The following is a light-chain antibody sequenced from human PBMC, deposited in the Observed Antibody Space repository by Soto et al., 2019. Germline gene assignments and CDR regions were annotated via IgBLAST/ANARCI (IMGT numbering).Light chain of an antibody. Sequence: QAVVSQEPSLSVSPGGTVTLTCGSSTGAVTGGHFPYWFQQKPGQAPRALIYDTTNEHPWTPVRFSGSLLGGKAALTLSGAQVEDEADYYCLLYLGSGRRLFGGGTKLTVL. CDR3: LLYLGSGRRL. V-gene: IGLV7-46*01. CDR1: TGAVTGGHF. J-gene: IGLJ3*02. CDR2: DTT.